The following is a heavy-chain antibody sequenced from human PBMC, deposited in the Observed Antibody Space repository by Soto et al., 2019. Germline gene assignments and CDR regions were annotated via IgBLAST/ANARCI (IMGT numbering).Heavy chain of an antibody. Sequence: SETLSLTCVVSGGSISSGGYYWSWIRQHPGKGLEWIGYIYYSGSTYYNPSLKSRVTISVDTSKNQFSLKLSSVTAADTAVYYCARYCSGGSCYPDEFYYYYGMDVWGQGTTVTVSS. CDR1: GGSISSGGYY. J-gene: IGHJ6*02. CDR2: IYYSGST. V-gene: IGHV4-31*11. CDR3: ARYCSGGSCYPDEFYYYYGMDV. D-gene: IGHD2-15*01.